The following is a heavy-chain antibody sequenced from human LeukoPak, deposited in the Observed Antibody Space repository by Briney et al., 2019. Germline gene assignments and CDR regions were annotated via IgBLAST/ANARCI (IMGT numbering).Heavy chain of an antibody. CDR3: ARDNCSSCREN. D-gene: IGHD6-6*01. J-gene: IGHJ4*02. CDR2: ISGYNGNT. Sequence: ASVKVSCKTSGYSFTSYGASWVRQAPGQGLEWVGWISGYNGNTNYAQKFQGRVTMTIDTSMSTVYMELSGLTSDDTAVYYCARDNCSSCRENGGQGTLVTVSS. V-gene: IGHV1-18*01. CDR1: GYSFTSYG.